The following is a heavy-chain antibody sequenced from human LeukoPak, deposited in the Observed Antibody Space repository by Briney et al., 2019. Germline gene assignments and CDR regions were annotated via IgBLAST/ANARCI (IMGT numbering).Heavy chain of an antibody. V-gene: IGHV4-39*07. CDR1: GGSIRSSSDDY. CDR2: IYYSGST. CDR3: ARYCSGGDCYSKALDY. J-gene: IGHJ4*02. Sequence: SETLSLTCTVSGGSIRSSSDDYWGWIRQPPGKGLEWIGSIYYSGSTYYNPSLKSRVTISVDTSLNQFSLKLNSVTAADTAVYYCARYCSGGDCYSKALDYWGQGILVTVSS. D-gene: IGHD2-15*01.